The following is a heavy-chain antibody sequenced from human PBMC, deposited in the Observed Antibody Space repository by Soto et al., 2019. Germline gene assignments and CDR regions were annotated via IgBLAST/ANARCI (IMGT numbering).Heavy chain of an antibody. D-gene: IGHD1-20*01. V-gene: IGHV3-9*01. CDR2: ISWNSANI. Sequence: PGGPLRLYCTASGFTFDDYAMHWVRQGPGKGLEWVSGISWNSANIFYDDSVKGRFTISRDNAKNSFSLQMNSLRAEDTALYYCATTRDVGKCGNNCPGNSQFDPWGQGTLVTVSS. CDR1: GFTFDDYA. J-gene: IGHJ5*02. CDR3: ATTRDVGKCGNNCPGNSQFDP.